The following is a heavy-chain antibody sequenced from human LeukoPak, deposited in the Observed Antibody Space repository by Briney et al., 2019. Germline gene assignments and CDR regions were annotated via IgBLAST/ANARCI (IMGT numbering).Heavy chain of an antibody. D-gene: IGHD1-26*01. Sequence: GESLKISCKGSGYSFTSSWIGWVRQMPGKGLEWMGIIYPGDSDTSYSPSFQGQVTISADKSISTAYLQWSSLKASDTAMYYCAIYSDTYYFDCWGQGTLVTVSS. V-gene: IGHV5-51*01. CDR1: GYSFTSSW. CDR2: IYPGDSDT. CDR3: AIYSDTYYFDC. J-gene: IGHJ4*02.